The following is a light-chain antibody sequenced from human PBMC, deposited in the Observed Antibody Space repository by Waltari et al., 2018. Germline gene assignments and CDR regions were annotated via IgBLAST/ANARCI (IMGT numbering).Light chain of an antibody. CDR3: CSYAGTPRVV. CDR1: NNDIGSYNL. CDR2: EVN. J-gene: IGLJ3*02. V-gene: IGLV2-23*02. Sequence: QSALTQPASVSGSPGQSITISCTGTNNDIGSYNLVSWYQQHPGKAPKVIIFEVNKRPAGVSNRFSGSKSGNTASLTFSGLHPEDEADYYCCSYAGTPRVVFGGGTKLTVL.